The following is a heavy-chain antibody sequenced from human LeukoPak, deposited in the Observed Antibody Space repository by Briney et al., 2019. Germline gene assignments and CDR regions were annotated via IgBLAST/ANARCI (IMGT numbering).Heavy chain of an antibody. V-gene: IGHV3-53*01. D-gene: IGHD6-13*01. CDR2: IYTDGGT. J-gene: IGHJ4*02. CDR3: AIFRWGSTWYYADH. CDR1: GFTISRNY. Sequence: PGGSLRLSCIGSGFTISRNYMTWVRQAPGKGLEWLSLIYTDGGTNYACSVKGRFTISRDNSKNTLYLQMNSLTADDTAVYYCAIFRWGSTWYYADHWGQGTLVTVSS.